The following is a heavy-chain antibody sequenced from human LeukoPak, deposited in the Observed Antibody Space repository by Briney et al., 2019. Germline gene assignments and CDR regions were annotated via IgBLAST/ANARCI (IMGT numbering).Heavy chain of an antibody. V-gene: IGHV3-30-3*01. CDR1: GFTFSSYW. Sequence: GGSLRLSCAASGFTFSSYWMYWVRQAPGKGLVWVAVISYDGSNKYYADSVKGRFTISRDNSKNTLYLQMNSLRAEDTAVYYCARGPSLYCSSTSCPEAFDIWGQGTMVTVSS. D-gene: IGHD2-2*01. J-gene: IGHJ3*02. CDR3: ARGPSLYCSSTSCPEAFDI. CDR2: ISYDGSNK.